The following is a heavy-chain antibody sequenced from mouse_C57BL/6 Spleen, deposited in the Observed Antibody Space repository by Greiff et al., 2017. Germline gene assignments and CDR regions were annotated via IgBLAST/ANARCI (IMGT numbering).Heavy chain of an antibody. Sequence: EVQLQQSGPELVKPGASVKISCKASGYTFTDYYMNWVKQSHGKSLEWIGDINPNNGGTSYNQKFKGKATLTVDKSSSTAYMELRSLTSEDSAVYYCARRGVTIYFDYWGQGTTLTVSS. CDR3: ARRGVTIYFDY. CDR2: INPNNGGT. J-gene: IGHJ2*01. CDR1: GYTFTDYY. D-gene: IGHD2-2*01. V-gene: IGHV1-26*01.